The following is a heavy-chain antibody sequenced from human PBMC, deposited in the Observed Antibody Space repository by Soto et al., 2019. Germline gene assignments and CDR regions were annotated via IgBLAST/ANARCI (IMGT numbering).Heavy chain of an antibody. V-gene: IGHV4-39*01. CDR3: ARTRGGDYNPTSIGY. D-gene: IGHD4-17*01. CDR1: GGSISSSSYY. J-gene: IGHJ4*02. CDR2: IYYSGST. Sequence: PSETLSLTCTVSGGSISSSSYYWGWIRQPPGKGLEWIGSIYYSGSTYYNPSLKSRVTISVDTSKNQFSLKLSSVTAADTAVYYCARTRGGDYNPTSIGYWGQGTLVTVSS.